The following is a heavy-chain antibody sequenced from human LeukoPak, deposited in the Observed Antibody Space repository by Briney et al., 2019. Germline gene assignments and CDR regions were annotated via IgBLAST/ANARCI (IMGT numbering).Heavy chain of an antibody. CDR3: ARVGVPAALGFSWYVP. J-gene: IGHJ5*02. CDR1: GGSISTYY. Sequence: PSQTLSLTRTVSGGSISTYYRTWIRQPPGTGLEWLGNIYYSGSTNYNRCLKSRVTILVDTSKIQFSLELRSVTAADTAVYYCARVGVPAALGFSWYVPWGQRTLVIVSS. V-gene: IGHV4-59*01. D-gene: IGHD2-2*01. CDR2: IYYSGST.